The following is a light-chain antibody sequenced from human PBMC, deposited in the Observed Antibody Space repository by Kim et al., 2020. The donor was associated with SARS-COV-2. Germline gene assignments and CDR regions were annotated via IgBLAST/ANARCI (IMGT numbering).Light chain of an antibody. CDR1: QGISNS. CDR2: TPS. V-gene: IGKV1-NL1*01. Sequence: DIQMTQSPSSLSASVGDRGTITCRASQGISNSLVWYQHKSGKAPNLLLYTPSTLHSGVPSRFSGSGSGTDYTLTISSLQPEDFATYYCQQYYSVPLTFGGGTKLEI. CDR3: QQYYSVPLT. J-gene: IGKJ4*01.